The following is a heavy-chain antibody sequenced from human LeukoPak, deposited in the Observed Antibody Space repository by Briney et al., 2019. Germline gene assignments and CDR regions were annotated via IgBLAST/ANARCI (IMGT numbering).Heavy chain of an antibody. CDR2: KWYDGSNK. J-gene: IGHJ1*01. V-gene: IGHV3-33*01. CDR1: GFTFSSYG. CDR3: ARAYKDRSLAGKKEFFQH. Sequence: GGSLRLSCAASGFTFSSYGMHWVRQAPGKGLEWVAVKWYDGSNKYYADSVKGRFTISRDNANNFLYLQMNSLRAEDTALYYCARAYKDRSLAGKKEFFQHWGQGTLVTVSS. D-gene: IGHD6-19*01.